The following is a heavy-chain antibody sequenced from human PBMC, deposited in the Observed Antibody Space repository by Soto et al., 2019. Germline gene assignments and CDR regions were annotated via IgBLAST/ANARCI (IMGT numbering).Heavy chain of an antibody. CDR2: IYYSGRA. CDR3: AREPSI. J-gene: IGHJ4*02. V-gene: IGHV4-31*03. Sequence: HVQLQEPGPGLVKPSQTLSLTCTVSGGSISSGGYYWSWIRQHPGKGLEWIGYIYYSGRAYYNPSLKSRVTKSVDTSKKQLSLKLRSVTEADTAVYYCAREPSIWGQGTLVTVSS. CDR1: GGSISSGGYY.